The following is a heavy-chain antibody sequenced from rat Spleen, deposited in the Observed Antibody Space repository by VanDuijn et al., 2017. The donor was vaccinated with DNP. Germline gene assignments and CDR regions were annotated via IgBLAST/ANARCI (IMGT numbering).Heavy chain of an antibody. CDR2: IRYDGGTT. J-gene: IGHJ2*01. Sequence: EVQLVESGGGLVQPGRSLKLSCGGSGFTFSDYYMAWVRQAPTKGLEWVAYIRYDGGTTYYGDSVRGRFTISRDNAKSILYLQMNSLRSEDMATYYCARHVLPLRVWDYWGQGVMVTVSS. CDR3: ARHVLPLRVWDY. D-gene: IGHD1-4*01. CDR1: GFTFSDYY. V-gene: IGHV5-22*01.